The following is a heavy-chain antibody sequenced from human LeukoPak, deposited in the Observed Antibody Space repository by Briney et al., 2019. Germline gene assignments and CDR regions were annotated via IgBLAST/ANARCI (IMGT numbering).Heavy chain of an antibody. CDR2: ISYDGSNK. CDR3: ASSPGGYGHY. CDR1: GFTFSSYG. J-gene: IGHJ4*02. V-gene: IGHV3-30*03. Sequence: GRSLRLSCAASGFTFSSYGMHWVRQAPGKGLEWVAVISYDGSNKYYADSVKGRFTISRDNSKNTLYLQMNSLRAEDTAVYYCASSPGGYGHYWGQGTLVTVSS. D-gene: IGHD5-12*01.